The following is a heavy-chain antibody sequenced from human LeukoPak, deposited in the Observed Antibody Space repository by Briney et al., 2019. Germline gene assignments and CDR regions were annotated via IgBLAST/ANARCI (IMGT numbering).Heavy chain of an antibody. Sequence: SETLSLTCTVSGGSISSYYWSWIRQPPGKGLEWIGYIYYSGSTNYNPSLKSRVTISVDTSKNQFSLKLSSVTAADTAVYYCARDPVVNPDYWGQGTLVTVSS. D-gene: IGHD2-2*01. CDR3: ARDPVVNPDY. V-gene: IGHV4-59*12. CDR2: IYYSGST. J-gene: IGHJ4*02. CDR1: GGSISSYY.